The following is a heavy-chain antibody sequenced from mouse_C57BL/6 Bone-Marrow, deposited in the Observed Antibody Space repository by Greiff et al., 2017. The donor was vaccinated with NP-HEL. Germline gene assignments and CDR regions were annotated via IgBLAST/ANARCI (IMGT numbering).Heavy chain of an antibody. V-gene: IGHV3-6*01. D-gene: IGHD1-1*01. Sequence: EVKLMESGPGLVKPSQSLSLTCSVTGYSITSGYYWNWIRQFPGNKLEWMGYISYDGSNNYNQSLKNRISITRDTSKNQLFLKLNSVTTEDTATYYCARDLLRYYVDYGGQGTTLTVSS. CDR1: GYSITSGYY. CDR2: ISYDGSN. J-gene: IGHJ2*01. CDR3: ARDLLRYYVDY.